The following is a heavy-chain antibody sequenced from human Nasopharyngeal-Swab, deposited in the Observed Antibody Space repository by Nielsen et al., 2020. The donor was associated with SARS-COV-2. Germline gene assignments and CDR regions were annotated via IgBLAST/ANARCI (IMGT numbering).Heavy chain of an antibody. Sequence: GESLKISCAASGFTFSSYAMSWVRQAPGKGLEWVSAISGSGGSTYYADSVKGRFTISRDNSKNPLYLQMNSLRAEDTAVYYCAAGGDSSSSTFDYWGQGTLVTVSS. V-gene: IGHV3-23*01. D-gene: IGHD6-6*01. CDR3: AAGGDSSSSTFDY. CDR2: ISGSGGST. CDR1: GFTFSSYA. J-gene: IGHJ4*02.